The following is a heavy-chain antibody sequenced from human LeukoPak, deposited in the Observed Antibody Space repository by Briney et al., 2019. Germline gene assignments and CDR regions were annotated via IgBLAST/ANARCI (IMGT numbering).Heavy chain of an antibody. V-gene: IGHV3-7*01. Sequence: GGSLRLSCVGSGFSFSSYAMTWVRQAPGKGLEWVANIKQDGSEKNYVDSVKGRFTISRDNAKNSLYLQMNSLRAEDTAVYYCARSRHYYYYMDVWGKGTTVTVSS. CDR1: GFSFSSYA. CDR3: ARSRHYYYYMDV. CDR2: IKQDGSEK. J-gene: IGHJ6*03.